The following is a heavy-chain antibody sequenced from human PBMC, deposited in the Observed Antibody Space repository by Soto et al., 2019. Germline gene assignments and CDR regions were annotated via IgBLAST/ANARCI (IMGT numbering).Heavy chain of an antibody. Sequence: GGSLRLSCAPARFTFSSYWMHWVRQAPRKGLVWVSRINSDGSSTSYADSVKGRFTISRDNAKNTLYLQMNSLRAEDTAVYYCARQPTEYYDSSGCYDAFEIWGQGTMVT. V-gene: IGHV3-74*01. CDR2: INSDGSST. D-gene: IGHD3-22*01. CDR1: RFTFSSYW. J-gene: IGHJ3*02. CDR3: ARQPTEYYDSSGCYDAFEI.